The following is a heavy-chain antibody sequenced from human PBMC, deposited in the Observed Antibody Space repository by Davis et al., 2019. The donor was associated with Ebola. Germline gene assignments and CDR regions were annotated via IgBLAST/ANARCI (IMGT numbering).Heavy chain of an antibody. D-gene: IGHD3-10*01. CDR1: DYTLSEIS. Sequence: ASVKVSCKVSDYTLSEISMHWVRQAPGIGLEWMGNFNPEDGESIYAQKFQGRVTMTEDTSTNTAYMELSSLRSEDTAVYYCTVGGIGGMGDYWGQGTLVTVSS. V-gene: IGHV1-24*01. J-gene: IGHJ4*02. CDR3: TVGGIGGMGDY. CDR2: FNPEDGES.